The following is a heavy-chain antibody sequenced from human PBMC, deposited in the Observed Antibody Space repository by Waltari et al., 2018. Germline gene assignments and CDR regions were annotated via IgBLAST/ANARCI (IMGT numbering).Heavy chain of an antibody. CDR2: LSSSSSTI. D-gene: IGHD2-2*01. J-gene: IGHJ4*02. V-gene: IGHV3-48*01. CDR1: GFTFSSYS. Sequence: EVQLVESGGGLVQPGGSLRLSCAASGFTFSSYSMNWVRQAPGKGLEWVSYLSSSSSTIYYADSVKGRFTISRDNVKNSLYLQMNSLRAEDTAVYYCARGSSRNFDSWGQGTLVTVSS. CDR3: ARGSSRNFDS.